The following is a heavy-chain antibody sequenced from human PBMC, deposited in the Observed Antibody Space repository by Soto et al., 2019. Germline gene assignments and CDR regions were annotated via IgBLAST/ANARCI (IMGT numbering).Heavy chain of an antibody. J-gene: IGHJ4*02. CDR1: GITLSSYA. D-gene: IGHD3-16*02. Sequence: PGGSLRLSCAASGITLSSYAMSWVRQAPGKGPEWVSGINASGGSTSYADSVKGRFTISRDNSKNTLYLQMNSLRADDTAVYQWAKGYNRGTYRFYFDYWGKGALVTVSS. CDR2: INASGGST. V-gene: IGHV3-23*01. CDR3: AKGYNRGTYRFYFDY.